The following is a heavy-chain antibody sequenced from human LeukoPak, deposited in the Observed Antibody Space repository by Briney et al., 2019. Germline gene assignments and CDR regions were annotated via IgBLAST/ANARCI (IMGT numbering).Heavy chain of an antibody. D-gene: IGHD4-17*01. V-gene: IGHV5-51*01. J-gene: IGHJ4*02. CDR3: VRHKYITTVTPYDY. CDR2: IYPGDSDT. Sequence: IIYPGDSDTRYSPSFQGQVTISAGKSISTAYLQWSSLKASDTALYYCVRHKYITTVTPYDYWGQGTLVTVSS.